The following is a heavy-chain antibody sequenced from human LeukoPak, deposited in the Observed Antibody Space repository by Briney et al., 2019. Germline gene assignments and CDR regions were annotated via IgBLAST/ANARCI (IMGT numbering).Heavy chain of an antibody. CDR1: GGSISRYY. V-gene: IGHV4-59*01. CDR2: IYHSGST. D-gene: IGHD6-19*01. Sequence: PSETLSLTCTVSGGSISRYYWTWIRQPPGKGLEWIGYIYHSGSTNYNPSLKSRVTISVDTSKNQFSLKLSSVTAADTAVYYCARGKAVAGYNWFDPWGQGILVTVSS. CDR3: ARGKAVAGYNWFDP. J-gene: IGHJ5*02.